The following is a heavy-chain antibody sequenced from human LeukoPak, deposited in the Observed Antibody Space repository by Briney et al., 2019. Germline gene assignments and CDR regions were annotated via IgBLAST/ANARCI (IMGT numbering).Heavy chain of an antibody. CDR1: GGSFSGYY. V-gene: IGHV4-34*01. CDR2: INHSGST. J-gene: IGHJ4*02. D-gene: IGHD1-26*01. CDR3: ARGPLGGAEDY. Sequence: SETLSLTCAVSGGSFSGYYWSWIRQPPGKGLEWIREINHSGSTNYNPSLKSRVTISVDTSKNQFSLKLSSVTAADTAVYYCARGPLGGAEDYWGQGTLVTVSS.